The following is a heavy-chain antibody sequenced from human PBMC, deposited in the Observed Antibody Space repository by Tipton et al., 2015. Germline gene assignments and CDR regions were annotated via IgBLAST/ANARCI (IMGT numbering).Heavy chain of an antibody. CDR3: ASGGLRCDY. D-gene: IGHD4-17*01. V-gene: IGHV4-61*08. CDR1: GDSISSGGYY. J-gene: IGHJ4*02. Sequence: LRLSCTVSGDSISSGGYYWSWIRQHPGKGLEWIGYVHYSGSTSYNPSLKSRVTMSVDTSKNQFALMLSSVTAADTAVYYCASGGLRCDYWGQGTLVTVSS. CDR2: VHYSGST.